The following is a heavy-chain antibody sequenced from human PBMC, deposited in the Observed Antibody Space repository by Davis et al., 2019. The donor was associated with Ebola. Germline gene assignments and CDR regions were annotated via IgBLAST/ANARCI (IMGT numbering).Heavy chain of an antibody. CDR3: ARGTLWIQLWSYFDY. CDR2: ISYDGSNK. V-gene: IGHV3-30*04. D-gene: IGHD5-18*01. J-gene: IGHJ4*02. CDR1: GFTFSSYA. Sequence: GESLKISCAASGFTFSSYAMHWVRQAPGKGLEWVAVISYDGSNKYYADSVKGRFTISRDNSKNTLYLQMNSLRAEDTAVYYCARGTLWIQLWSYFDYWGQGTLVTVSS.